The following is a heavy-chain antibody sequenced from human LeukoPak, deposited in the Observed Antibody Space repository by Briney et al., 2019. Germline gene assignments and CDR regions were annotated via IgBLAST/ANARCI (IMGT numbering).Heavy chain of an antibody. CDR2: IISNSGTP. V-gene: IGHV1-69*06. Sequence: ASVKVSCKASGGTLSINGITWVRQAPTQGLEWMGAIISNSGTPNYAQKFQGRVTITADKSTNTVYMELSSLKSEDTAVYYCAGGLVRDGYEQSGYYYYMDVWGKGTTVTISS. CDR3: AGGLVRDGYEQSGYYYYMDV. CDR1: GGTLSING. J-gene: IGHJ6*03. D-gene: IGHD5-24*01.